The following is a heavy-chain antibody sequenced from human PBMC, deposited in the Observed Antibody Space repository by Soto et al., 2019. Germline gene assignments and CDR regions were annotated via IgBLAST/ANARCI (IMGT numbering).Heavy chain of an antibody. CDR1: GGSISSGGYY. V-gene: IGHV4-31*03. J-gene: IGHJ6*03. D-gene: IGHD2-15*01. CDR2: IYYSGST. Sequence: QVQLQESGPGLVKPSQTLSLTCTVSGGSISSGGYYWSWIRQHPGKGLEWIGYIYYSGSTYYNPSLKCRVTISVDTSKNQFSLKLSSVTAADTAVYYCAGENCSGGSCYKDYYYYYMDVWGKGTTVTVSS. CDR3: AGENCSGGSCYKDYYYYYMDV.